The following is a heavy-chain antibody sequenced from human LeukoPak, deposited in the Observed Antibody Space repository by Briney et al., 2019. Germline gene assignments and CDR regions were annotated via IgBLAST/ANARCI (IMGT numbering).Heavy chain of an antibody. CDR1: GFNFNKYY. Sequence: GGSLRLSCAASGFNFNKYYMSWIRQAPGKGLEWVSYISSSGSTIYYADSVKGRFTISRDNAKNSLYLQMNSLRAEDTAVYYCAREDTNDDAFDIWGQGTMVTVSS. CDR2: ISSSGSTI. V-gene: IGHV3-11*01. J-gene: IGHJ3*02. CDR3: AREDTNDDAFDI. D-gene: IGHD1-1*01.